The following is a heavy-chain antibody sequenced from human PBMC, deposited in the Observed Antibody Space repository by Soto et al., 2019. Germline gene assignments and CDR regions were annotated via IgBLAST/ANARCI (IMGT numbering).Heavy chain of an antibody. CDR2: IYYSGST. CDR1: GGSISSSSYY. J-gene: IGHJ5*02. D-gene: IGHD3-10*01. V-gene: IGHV4-39*01. CDR3: ARHFLGSGSYKNNWFDP. Sequence: QLQLQESGPGLVKPSETLSLTCTVSGGSISSSSYYWGWIRQPPGKGLEWIGSIYYSGSTYYNPSLKSRVTISVDTSKNQFSLKLSSVTAADTAVYYWARHFLGSGSYKNNWFDPWGQGTLVTVSS.